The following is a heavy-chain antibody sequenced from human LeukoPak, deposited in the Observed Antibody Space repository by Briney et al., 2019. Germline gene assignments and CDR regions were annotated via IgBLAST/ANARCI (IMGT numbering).Heavy chain of an antibody. D-gene: IGHD6-19*01. CDR2: ISYDGTNK. J-gene: IGHJ4*02. V-gene: IGHV3-30*18. CDR3: AKDRIGVAAPKAYFDY. CDR1: GFTFSSYE. Sequence: GGSLRLSCAASGFTFSSYEMNWVRQAPGKGLEWVAVISYDGTNKDYADSVKGRFTISRDNSKNTLYLQMDSLRAEDTAVYYCAKDRIGVAAPKAYFDYWGQGTLVTVSP.